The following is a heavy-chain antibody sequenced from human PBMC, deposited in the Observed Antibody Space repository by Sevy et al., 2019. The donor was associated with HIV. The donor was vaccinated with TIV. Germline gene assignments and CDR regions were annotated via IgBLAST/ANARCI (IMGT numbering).Heavy chain of an antibody. V-gene: IGHV3-30-3*01. Sequence: GGSLRLSCAASGFTFSSFAMHWVRQAPGKGLEWVAVISYDGSSKYYPDSVKGRFTISIDNAKNTMYLQMNRLRADDTAVCFYEILGVDCVSTNCYGMRSLSFDFWGQGTLVTVSS. CDR3: EILGVDCVSTNCYGMRSLSFDF. D-gene: IGHD2-2*01. J-gene: IGHJ4*02. CDR1: GFTFSSFA. CDR2: ISYDGSSK.